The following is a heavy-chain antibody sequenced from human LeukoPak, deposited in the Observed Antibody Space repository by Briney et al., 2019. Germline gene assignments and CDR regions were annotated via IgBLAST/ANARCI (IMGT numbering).Heavy chain of an antibody. CDR3: ARVGPHYYDSSGYFYYFDY. Sequence: GGSLRLSCAAPGFTFSSYAMSWVRQAPGKGLEWVSYISSTTGYTNYADSVQGRFTISRDNARNSLYLQMNSLTAEDTAVYYCARVGPHYYDSSGYFYYFDYWGQGTLVTVSS. V-gene: IGHV3-11*05. CDR2: ISSTTGYT. J-gene: IGHJ4*02. CDR1: GFTFSSYA. D-gene: IGHD3-22*01.